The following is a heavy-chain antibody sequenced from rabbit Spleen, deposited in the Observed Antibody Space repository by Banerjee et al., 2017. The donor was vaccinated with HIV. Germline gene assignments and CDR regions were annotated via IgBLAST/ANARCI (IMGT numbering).Heavy chain of an antibody. CDR2: IDTGSAGFP. CDR3: ARDTSSSFSSYGMDL. CDR1: GFSFSSSDY. V-gene: IGHV1S40*01. J-gene: IGHJ6*01. D-gene: IGHD1-1*01. Sequence: QSLEESGGDLVKPGASLTLTCTASGFSFSSSDYMCWVRQAPGKGLEWIACIDTGSAGFPYFATWAKGRFTCSKTSSTTVTLQMTRLTAADTATYFCARDTSSSFSSYGMDLWGPGTLVTVS.